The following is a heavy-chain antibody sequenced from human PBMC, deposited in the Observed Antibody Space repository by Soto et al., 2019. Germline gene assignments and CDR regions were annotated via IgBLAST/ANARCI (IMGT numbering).Heavy chain of an antibody. J-gene: IGHJ4*02. Sequence: PVGSLRLSCAASGFTFNTFGMHWVRQAPGKGLEWVAVISYDGSDKYYSDSVRGRFTISRDNSMSTLYLQMNSLRTEDTAVYYCAKSPNFYCSSYHCYKYYFDYWGQGTLVTVSS. CDR1: GFTFNTFG. D-gene: IGHD2-2*01. CDR3: AKSPNFYCSSYHCYKYYFDY. V-gene: IGHV3-30*18. CDR2: ISYDGSDK.